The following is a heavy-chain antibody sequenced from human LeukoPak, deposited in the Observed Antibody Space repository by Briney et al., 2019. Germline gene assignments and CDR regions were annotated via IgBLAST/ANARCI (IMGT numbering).Heavy chain of an antibody. CDR2: ISAYNGNT. CDR1: GYTFTSYG. V-gene: IGHV1-18*01. Sequence: ASVKVSCKSSGYTFTSYGISWVRQAPGQGLEWMGLISAYNGNTNYAQKLQGRVTMTTDTSTSTGYMELRSLRSDDTAVYYCARIRLTGNTHNGFDPWGQGTLVTVSS. CDR3: ARIRLTGNTHNGFDP. D-gene: IGHD1-7*01. J-gene: IGHJ5*02.